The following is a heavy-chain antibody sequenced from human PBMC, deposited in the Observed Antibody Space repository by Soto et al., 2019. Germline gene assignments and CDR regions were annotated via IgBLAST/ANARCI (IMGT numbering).Heavy chain of an antibody. CDR1: GFTFGNYA. CDR2: IDNSGGIT. V-gene: IGHV3-21*01. D-gene: IGHD6-19*01. CDR3: ARDLEDSSGWYYYYVMDV. Sequence: GGSLRLCCAASGFTFGNYAMSWVRQAPGKGLEWVSTIDNSGGITYYADSVKGRFTISRDNANNSLYLQMNSLRAEDTAVYYCARDLEDSSGWYYYYVMDVWGQGPTVTVSS. J-gene: IGHJ6*02.